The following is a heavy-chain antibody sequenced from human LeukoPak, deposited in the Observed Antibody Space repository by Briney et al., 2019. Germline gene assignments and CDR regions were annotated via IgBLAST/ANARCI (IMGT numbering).Heavy chain of an antibody. J-gene: IGHJ4*02. CDR3: ARVRRRDGYSYFDY. Sequence: SETLSLTCAVSGGSISSGGYSWSWIRQPPGKGLEWIGYIYYSGSTYYNPSLKSRVTISVDTSKNQFSLKLSSVTAADTAVYYCARVRRRDGYSYFDYWGQGTLVTVSS. V-gene: IGHV4-30-4*07. CDR1: GGSISSGGYS. CDR2: IYYSGST. D-gene: IGHD5-24*01.